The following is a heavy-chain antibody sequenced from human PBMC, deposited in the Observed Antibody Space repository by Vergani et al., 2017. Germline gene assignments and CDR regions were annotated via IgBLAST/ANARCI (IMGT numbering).Heavy chain of an antibody. J-gene: IGHJ4*02. V-gene: IGHV4-59*01. CDR1: GGSISSYY. Sequence: QVQLQESGPGLVKPSETLSLTCTVSGGSISSYYWSWIRQPPGKGLEWIGDIYYSGSTNYNPSLKSRVTISVDTSKNQFSLKLSYVTAADTAVYYCARDGVGQGTAVDYWGQGTLVTVSS. CDR2: IYYSGST. CDR3: ARDGVGQGTAVDY. D-gene: IGHD3-3*01.